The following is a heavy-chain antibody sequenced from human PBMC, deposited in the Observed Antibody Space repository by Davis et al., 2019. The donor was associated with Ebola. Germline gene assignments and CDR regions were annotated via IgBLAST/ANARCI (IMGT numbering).Heavy chain of an antibody. CDR3: TRDDTVPFDY. J-gene: IGHJ4*02. CDR1: GYTFTGHY. D-gene: IGHD4-17*01. CDR2: INPNSGGT. Sequence: AASVKVSCKASGYTFTGHYMHWVRQAPGQGLEWMGRINPNSGGTNYAQKFQGRVTMTRDTSISTAYMELSRLRSDDTAVYYCTRDDTVPFDYWGQGTLVTVSS. V-gene: IGHV1-2*06.